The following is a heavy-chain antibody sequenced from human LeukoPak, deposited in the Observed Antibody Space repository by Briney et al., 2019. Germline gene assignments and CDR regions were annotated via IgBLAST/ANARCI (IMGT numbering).Heavy chain of an antibody. CDR1: GFTFSSYA. CDR2: ISSSGSTI. J-gene: IGHJ4*02. Sequence: GGSLRLSCAASGFTFSSYAMHWVRQAPGKGLEWVSYISSSGSTIYYADSVKGRFTISRDNAKNSLYLQMNSLRAEDMAVYYCAPEEPETYYYDSSGYLAYWGQGTLVTVSS. D-gene: IGHD3-22*01. CDR3: APEEPETYYYDSSGYLAY. V-gene: IGHV3-48*04.